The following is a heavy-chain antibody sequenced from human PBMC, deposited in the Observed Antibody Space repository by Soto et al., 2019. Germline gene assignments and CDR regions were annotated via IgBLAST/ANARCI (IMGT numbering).Heavy chain of an antibody. CDR1: GFTFSSYW. CDR3: AREGGTLYGMDV. V-gene: IGHV3-48*02. CDR2: INSSSSTI. J-gene: IGHJ6*02. Sequence: PGGSLRLSCAASGFTFSSYWMHWVRQAPGKGLEWVSHINSSSSTIYYADSVKGRFTISRDNAKNTLYLQMNSLRDEDTAVYYCAREGGTLYGMDVWGQGTTVTVSS.